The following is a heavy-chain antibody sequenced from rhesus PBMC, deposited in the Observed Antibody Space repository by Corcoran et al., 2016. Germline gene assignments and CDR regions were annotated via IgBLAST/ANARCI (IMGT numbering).Heavy chain of an antibody. CDR3: ARHGEPMFDY. V-gene: IGHV4-80*01. CDR1: GAPLRRQW. CDR2: INANSGST. D-gene: IGHD1-44*01. J-gene: IGHJ4*01. Sequence: QVQLQESGPGLVEPSATLSLTCPASGAPLRRQWWSWIRPPPGKGLEWIGEINANSGSTNYNPSLKSRLTISKDASKNQVSLRLSFVTAADTAIYYCARHGEPMFDYWGQGVLVTVSS.